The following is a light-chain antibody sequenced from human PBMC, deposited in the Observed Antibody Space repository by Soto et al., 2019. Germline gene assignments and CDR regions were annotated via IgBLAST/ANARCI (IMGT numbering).Light chain of an antibody. J-gene: IGKJ1*01. CDR2: LGY. V-gene: IGKV2-28*01. CDR3: MKTLESRT. Sequence: DIVMTQSPLSLTVTPGEPASISCRSSRSLLKANGYTYFHWFLQKPGQSPQLLIYLGYNRAPGVPDRLSGTGSGTDFTLKISRVEAEDVGVYYCMKTLESRTFGQGTKVDIK. CDR1: RSLLKANGYTY.